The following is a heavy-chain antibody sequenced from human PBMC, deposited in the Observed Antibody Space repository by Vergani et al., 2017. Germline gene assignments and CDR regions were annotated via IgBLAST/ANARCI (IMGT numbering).Heavy chain of an antibody. CDR1: GGTFSSYA. D-gene: IGHD4-17*01. CDR2: IIPIFGTA. CDR3: ARDINWGDYEYYFDY. Sequence: QVQLVQSGAEVKKPGSSVKVSCKASGGTFSSYAISWVRQAPGQGLEWMGRIIPIFGTANYAQKFQGRVTITADESTSTAYMELISLRSEDTAVYYCARDINWGDYEYYFDYWGQGTLVTVSS. V-gene: IGHV1-69*18. J-gene: IGHJ4*02.